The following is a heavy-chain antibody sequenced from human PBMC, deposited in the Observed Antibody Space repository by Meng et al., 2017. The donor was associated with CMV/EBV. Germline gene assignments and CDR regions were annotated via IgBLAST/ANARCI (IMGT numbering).Heavy chain of an antibody. J-gene: IGHJ4*02. D-gene: IGHD3-9*01. V-gene: IGHV3-53*01. Sequence: GESLKISCAASGFTVSSNYMSWVRQAPGKGLEWVSVIYSGGSTYYADSVKGRFTISRDNAKNSLYLQMNSLRAEDTAVYYCASSYDILTGYVSDWGQGTLVTVSS. CDR2: IYSGGST. CDR3: ASSYDILTGYVSD. CDR1: GFTVSSNY.